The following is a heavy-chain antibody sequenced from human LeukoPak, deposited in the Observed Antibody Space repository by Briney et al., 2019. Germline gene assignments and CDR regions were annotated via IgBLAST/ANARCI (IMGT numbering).Heavy chain of an antibody. V-gene: IGHV1-46*01. Sequence: ASVKVSCKASGFTFTSYYMHWVRQAPGQGLEWMGIISPSGGSTSYAQKFQGRVTMTRDTSTSTVHMELSSLRSEDTAVYYCARGRSTAMDPAYYFDYWGQGTLVTVSS. J-gene: IGHJ4*02. CDR1: GFTFTSYY. CDR2: ISPSGGST. D-gene: IGHD5-18*01. CDR3: ARGRSTAMDPAYYFDY.